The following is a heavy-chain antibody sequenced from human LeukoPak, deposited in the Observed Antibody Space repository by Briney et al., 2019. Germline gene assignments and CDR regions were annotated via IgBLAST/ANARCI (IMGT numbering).Heavy chain of an antibody. Sequence: PGGSLRLSCAASGFIFSDYWMSWVRQAPGKGLEWVANIKEDGSEKYYVDSVKGRFTISRDNAKNSLYLQMNSLRAEDTAVYYCARGGDYDILTGRDYYFDYWGQGTLVTVSS. J-gene: IGHJ4*02. CDR2: IKEDGSEK. D-gene: IGHD3-9*01. V-gene: IGHV3-7*03. CDR3: ARGGDYDILTGRDYYFDY. CDR1: GFIFSDYW.